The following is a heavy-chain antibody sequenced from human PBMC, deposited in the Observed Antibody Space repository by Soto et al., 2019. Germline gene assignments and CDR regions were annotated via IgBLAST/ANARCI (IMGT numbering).Heavy chain of an antibody. CDR2: IFWDDDK. J-gene: IGHJ4*02. CDR3: AYSSTPFDY. Sequence: SGPTLVNPTQTLTLTCTFSGFSLSTSGVGVGWIRQPPGKALEWLGIIFWDDDKRYRPSLKSRVTITKDTSKNQLVLTMNSLRAEDTAVYYCAYSSTPFDYWGQGTLVTVSS. CDR1: GFSLSTSGVG. D-gene: IGHD6-13*01. V-gene: IGHV2-5*02.